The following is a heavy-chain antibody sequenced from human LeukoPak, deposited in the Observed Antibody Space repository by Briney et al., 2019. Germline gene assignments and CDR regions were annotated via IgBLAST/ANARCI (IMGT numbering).Heavy chain of an antibody. CDR2: IYYSGST. V-gene: IGHV4-39*01. CDR1: GGSISSSSYY. CDR3: ARCMVRGVTGFDP. D-gene: IGHD3-10*01. J-gene: IGHJ5*02. Sequence: SETLSLTCTVSGGSISSSSYYWGWIRQPPGKGLEWIGSIYYSGSTYYNPSLKSRVTISVDTSKNQFSLKLSSVTAADTAVYYCARCMVRGVTGFDPWGQGTLVTVSS.